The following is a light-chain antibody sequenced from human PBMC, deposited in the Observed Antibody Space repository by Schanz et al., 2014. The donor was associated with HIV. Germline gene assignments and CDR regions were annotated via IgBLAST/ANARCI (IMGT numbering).Light chain of an antibody. CDR1: QSLTTNY. CDR2: AAS. Sequence: ETVLTQSPGSLSLSPGDRATLSCRASQSLTTNYLAWYQQKLGQAPRLVIYAASRRASGIPDRFSGSGSGADFTLTISGLEPEDFAVYYCHHYGGSFGPGTTVDYK. CDR3: HHYGGS. V-gene: IGKV3-20*01. J-gene: IGKJ3*01.